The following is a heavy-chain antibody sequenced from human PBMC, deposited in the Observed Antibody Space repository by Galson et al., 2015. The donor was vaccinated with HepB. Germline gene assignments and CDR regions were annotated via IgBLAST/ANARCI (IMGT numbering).Heavy chain of an antibody. CDR3: AKGGYSYGSGGLFDY. V-gene: IGHV3-30*18. CDR1: GFTFSSYG. J-gene: IGHJ4*02. D-gene: IGHD5-18*01. Sequence: SLRLSCAASGFTFSSYGMHWVRQAPGKGLEWVAVISYDGSNKYYADSVKGRFTISRDNSKNTLYLQMNSLRAEDTAVYYCAKGGYSYGSGGLFDYWGQGTLVTVSS. CDR2: ISYDGSNK.